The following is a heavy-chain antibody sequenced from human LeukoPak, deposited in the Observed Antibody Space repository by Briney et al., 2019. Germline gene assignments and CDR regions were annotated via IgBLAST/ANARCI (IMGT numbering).Heavy chain of an antibody. CDR1: GFTFTTSA. CDR3: AREDDYGPGYFDL. V-gene: IGHV3-23*01. D-gene: IGHD4/OR15-4a*01. Sequence: GGSLRLSCAASGFTFTTSAMNWVRQAPGKGLEWVSGISGSGTSTYYADSVKGRFTISRDNSKNTLYLQMNSLRAEDTAVYYCAREDDYGPGYFDLWGRGTLVTVSS. J-gene: IGHJ2*01. CDR2: ISGSGTST.